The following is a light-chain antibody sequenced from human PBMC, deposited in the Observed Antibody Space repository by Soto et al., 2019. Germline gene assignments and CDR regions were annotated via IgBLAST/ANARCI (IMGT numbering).Light chain of an antibody. CDR3: QQYGRSPTT. J-gene: IGKJ1*01. Sequence: EIVMTQSPATLSVSPWERATLSCRASQSVSSNLAWYQQKPGQAPRLLIYGASTRATGIPARFSGSGSGTEFTLTITSLEPEDFAVYYCQQYGRSPTTFGQGTKV. CDR2: GAS. V-gene: IGKV3-15*01. CDR1: QSVSSN.